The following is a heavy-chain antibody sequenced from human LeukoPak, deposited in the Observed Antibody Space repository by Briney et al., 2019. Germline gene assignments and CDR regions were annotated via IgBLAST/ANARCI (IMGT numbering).Heavy chain of an antibody. Sequence: KPGGSLRLSCAASGFTFSSCSMNWVRQAPGKGLEWVSFISSSGNYIYYADSMKGRFTISRDNAKNSPYLRMNSLRAEDTAVYYCAGVYYGSGSSFDYWGQGTLVTVSS. V-gene: IGHV3-21*01. J-gene: IGHJ4*02. CDR1: GFTFSSCS. CDR3: AGVYYGSGSSFDY. CDR2: ISSSGNYI. D-gene: IGHD3-10*01.